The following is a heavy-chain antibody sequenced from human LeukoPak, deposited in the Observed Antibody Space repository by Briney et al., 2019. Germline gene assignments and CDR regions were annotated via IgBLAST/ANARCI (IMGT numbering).Heavy chain of an antibody. CDR3: ARGLRIINGLDV. Sequence: XSVKVSCEASGYTLRDYYIYWVRQAPGQGLEWLGWLNPHSGGTNYAQKFQGRVTLTSDTSISTAYMELSPLTSDDTAIYYCARGLRIINGLDVWGQGTTVIVSS. CDR2: LNPHSGGT. V-gene: IGHV1-2*02. D-gene: IGHD2-15*01. J-gene: IGHJ6*02. CDR1: GYTLRDYY.